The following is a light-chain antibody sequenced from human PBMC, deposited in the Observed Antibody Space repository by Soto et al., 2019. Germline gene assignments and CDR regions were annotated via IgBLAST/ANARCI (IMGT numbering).Light chain of an antibody. CDR1: QSVYNN. J-gene: IGKJ4*01. CDR3: QHYTKWPLT. CDR2: FAS. V-gene: IGKV3-15*01. Sequence: EIVMTQSPATLSVSPGEKATLSCRASQSVYNNLAWYQQKPGQAPRLLIYFASTRATGIPARFSGSGSGTEFSLTISSLQSEDFALYYCQHYTKWPLTFGGGTKVETK.